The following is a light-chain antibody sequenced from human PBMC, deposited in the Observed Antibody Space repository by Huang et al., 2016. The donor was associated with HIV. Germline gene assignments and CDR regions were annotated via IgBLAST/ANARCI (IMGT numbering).Light chain of an antibody. CDR2: GAS. J-gene: IGKJ3*01. Sequence: IIMIQSPATLSVSPGDRATLSCSTSQSVRSNLAWYQQKAGQDPRLLIFGASPRTTGGPARFSGGGSGPEFTLTISSLQSEDFEVYYCQHYNNWPLFTFGPGTKVDIK. CDR1: QSVRSN. CDR3: QHYNNWPLFT. V-gene: IGKV3-15*01.